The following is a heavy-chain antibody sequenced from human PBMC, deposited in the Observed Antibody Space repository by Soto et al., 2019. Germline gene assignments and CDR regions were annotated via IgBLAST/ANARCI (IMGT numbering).Heavy chain of an antibody. D-gene: IGHD4-17*01. CDR3: ARLRSDAFDI. CDR2: ISSSSSHK. V-gene: IGHV3-21*04. J-gene: IGHJ3*02. Sequence: EVQLVESGGGLVKPGESLSLSCAASGFTFNNYTLNWARQPPGKGLEGVASISSSSSHKYSADSVRGRFTFSRDNAKNSLYLQMNSLRVEDTAVYYCARLRSDAFDIWGQGTLVTVSS. CDR1: GFTFNNYT.